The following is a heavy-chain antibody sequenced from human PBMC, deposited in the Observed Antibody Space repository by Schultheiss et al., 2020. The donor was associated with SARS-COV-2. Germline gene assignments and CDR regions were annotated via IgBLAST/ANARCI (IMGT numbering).Heavy chain of an antibody. CDR3: ARDLRGTGRGPL. CDR1: GFTFSSYA. D-gene: IGHD1-14*01. CDR2: ISSNGGST. J-gene: IGHJ3*01. V-gene: IGHV3-64*04. Sequence: GGSLRLSCSASGFTFSSYAMHWVRQAPGKGLEYVSAISSNGGSTYYADSVKGRFTISRDNSKNTLYLQMNSLTAEDTAIYYCARDLRGTGRGPLWGQGTMVTVSS.